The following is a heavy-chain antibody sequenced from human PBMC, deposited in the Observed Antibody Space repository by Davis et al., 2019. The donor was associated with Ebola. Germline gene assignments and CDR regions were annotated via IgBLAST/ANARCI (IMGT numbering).Heavy chain of an antibody. J-gene: IGHJ3*02. CDR1: GGSFSGYY. V-gene: IGHV4-34*01. CDR2: INHSGST. Sequence: PSETLSLTCGVYGGSFSGYYWSWIRQSPGKGLEWIGEINHSGSTKYNPSLDPSLKSRVSISIDTSNNQFSLELTSVTAADTAVFYCARGLPFSKWLLSRRNDAFHIWGQGTMVTVSA. CDR3: ARGLPFSKWLLSRRNDAFHI. D-gene: IGHD3-3*01.